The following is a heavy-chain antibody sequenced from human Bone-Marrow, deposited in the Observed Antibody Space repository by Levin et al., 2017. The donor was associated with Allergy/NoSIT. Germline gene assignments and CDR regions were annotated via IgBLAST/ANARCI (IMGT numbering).Heavy chain of an antibody. V-gene: IGHV3-23*01. J-gene: IGHJ4*02. Sequence: GESLKISCAASGFTFSTYAMTWIRQAPGKGLEWVSGVSISGDTTYYADSVKGRFTISRDDSKNTLYLQMNSLRAEDTALYYCARVSADYDFWSGSYNFDYWGQGTLVTVSS. CDR1: GFTFSTYA. D-gene: IGHD3-3*01. CDR2: VSISGDTT. CDR3: ARVSADYDFWSGSYNFDY.